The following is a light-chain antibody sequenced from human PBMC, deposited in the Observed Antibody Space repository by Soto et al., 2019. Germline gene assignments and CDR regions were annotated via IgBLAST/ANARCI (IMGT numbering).Light chain of an antibody. V-gene: IGKV3-11*01. CDR3: QQRSNWPPGVFT. J-gene: IGKJ2*01. Sequence: EIVLTQSPATLSLSPGERATLSCRASQSVSSYLAWYQQKPGQATRLLIYDASNRATGIPARFSGSVSGTDFTLTISGLEPEDFADYYCQQRSNWPPGVFTFGQGTMLEI. CDR2: DAS. CDR1: QSVSSY.